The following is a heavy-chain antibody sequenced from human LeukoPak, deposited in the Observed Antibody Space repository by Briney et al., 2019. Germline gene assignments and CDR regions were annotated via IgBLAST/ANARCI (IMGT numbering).Heavy chain of an antibody. D-gene: IGHD4-11*01. J-gene: IGHJ5*02. Sequence: ASVKVSCKASGYTFTSYGISWVRQAPGQGLEWMGWISAYNGNTNYAQKLQGRVTMTTDTSTSTAYMELRSLRSDDTAVYYCASSSTVTTVFDPWAREPWSPSPQ. CDR1: GYTFTSYG. CDR2: ISAYNGNT. CDR3: ASSSTVTTVFDP. V-gene: IGHV1-18*01.